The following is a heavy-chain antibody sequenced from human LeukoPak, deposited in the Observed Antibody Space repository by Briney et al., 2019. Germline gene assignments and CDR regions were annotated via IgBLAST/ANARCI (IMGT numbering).Heavy chain of an antibody. CDR1: GFTLSNYW. V-gene: IGHV3-30*18. Sequence: GGSLRLSCAGSGFTLSNYWMSWVRQAPGKGLEWVAVISYDGSNKYYADSVKGRFTISRDNSKNTLYLQMNSLRAEDTALYYCAKDFSAAGLFDYWGQGTLVTVSS. J-gene: IGHJ4*02. CDR3: AKDFSAAGLFDY. CDR2: ISYDGSNK. D-gene: IGHD6-13*01.